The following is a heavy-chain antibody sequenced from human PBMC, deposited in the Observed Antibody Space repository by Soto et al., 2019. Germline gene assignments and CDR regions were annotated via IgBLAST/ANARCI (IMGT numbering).Heavy chain of an antibody. CDR2: IYPGDSDI. J-gene: IGHJ6*02. CDR3: ASSPRGYCSSTSCRELGNYYGMDV. V-gene: IGHV5-51*01. CDR1: GYRFTSYW. Sequence: PGESLKISCKGSGYRFTSYWIGWVRQMPGKGLEWMGMIYPGDSDIRYSPSFQGQVTISADRSVSTAYLQWNSLKASDTAMYYCASSPRGYCSSTSCRELGNYYGMDVWGQRTTVTVSS. D-gene: IGHD2-2*01.